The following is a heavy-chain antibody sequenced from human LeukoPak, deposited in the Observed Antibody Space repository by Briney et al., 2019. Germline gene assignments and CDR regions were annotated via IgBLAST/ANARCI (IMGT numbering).Heavy chain of an antibody. V-gene: IGHV3-21*04. CDR3: ARVYQGVSLFDGIDY. CDR1: GFTFSSYS. D-gene: IGHD3-10*01. J-gene: IGHJ4*02. Sequence: PGGSLRLSCAVSGFTFSSYSINWVRQAPGKGLEWVSSISSSSSYIYYADSVEGRFTISRDNARNSLYLQMNSLRAEDTAVYYCARVYQGVSLFDGIDYWGQGTLVTVSS. CDR2: ISSSSSYI.